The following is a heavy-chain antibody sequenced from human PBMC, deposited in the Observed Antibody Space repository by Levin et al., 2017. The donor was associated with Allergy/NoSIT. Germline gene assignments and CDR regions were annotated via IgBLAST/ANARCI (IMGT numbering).Heavy chain of an antibody. CDR1: GFTFSSYA. CDR3: AREGSSYHFDY. Sequence: LSLTCAASGFTFSSYAMHWVRQAPGKGLEWVAVISYDGSNKYYADSVKGRFTISRDNSKNTLYLQMNSLRAEDTAVYYCAREGSSYHFDYWGQGTLVTVSS. J-gene: IGHJ4*02. D-gene: IGHD2-15*01. CDR2: ISYDGSNK. V-gene: IGHV3-30-3*01.